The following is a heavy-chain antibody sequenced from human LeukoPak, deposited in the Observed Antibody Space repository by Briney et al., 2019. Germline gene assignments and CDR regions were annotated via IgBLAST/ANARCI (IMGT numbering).Heavy chain of an antibody. J-gene: IGHJ6*03. CDR2: IKYGGSA. CDR3: ARHDRGAHQYYYMDF. Sequence: PSETLSLTCTVSSGSISSSRYYWGWIRQPPGKGLEWIGSIKYGGSAFYNPPLKGRVTVSADTSKNEFSLKLTSVTAADTAVYYCARHDRGAHQYYYMDFSGKGTTVIVSS. V-gene: IGHV4-39*01. CDR1: SGSISSSRYY. D-gene: IGHD3-16*01.